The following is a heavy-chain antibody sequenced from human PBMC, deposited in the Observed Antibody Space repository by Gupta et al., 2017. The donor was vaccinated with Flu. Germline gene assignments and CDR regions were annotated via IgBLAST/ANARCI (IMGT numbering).Heavy chain of an antibody. V-gene: IGHV3-21*01. CDR1: GFTFSSYS. Sequence: EVQLVESGGGLVKPGGSLRLSCAASGFTFSSYSMNWVRQAPGKGLEWVSSISSSSSYIYYADSVKGRFTIARDNAKNQLYLKMNSRRDEDTAVYYCERHSPVDSSGYYPERYYYGMDVWGQGNTVTVSS. CDR3: ERHSPVDSSGYYPERYYYGMDV. J-gene: IGHJ6*02. D-gene: IGHD3-22*01. CDR2: ISSSSSYI.